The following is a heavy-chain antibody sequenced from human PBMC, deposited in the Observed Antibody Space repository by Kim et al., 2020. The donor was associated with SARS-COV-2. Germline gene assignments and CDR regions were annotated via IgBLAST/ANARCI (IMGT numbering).Heavy chain of an antibody. J-gene: IGHJ3*02. Sequence: GGSLRLSCAASGFTFSSYAMSWVRQAPGKGLEWVSAISGSGGSTYYADSVKGRFTISRDNSKNTLYLQMNSLRAEDTAVYYCAKGEYYDSSGYYYKSIRNDAFDIWGQGTMVTVSS. V-gene: IGHV3-23*01. D-gene: IGHD3-22*01. CDR2: ISGSGGST. CDR1: GFTFSSYA. CDR3: AKGEYYDSSGYYYKSIRNDAFDI.